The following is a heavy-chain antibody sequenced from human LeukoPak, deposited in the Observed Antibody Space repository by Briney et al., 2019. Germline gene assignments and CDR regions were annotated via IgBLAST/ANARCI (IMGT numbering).Heavy chain of an antibody. V-gene: IGHV1-8*03. CDR2: MNPNSGNT. J-gene: IGHJ4*02. CDR1: GYTFTSYD. D-gene: IGHD1/OR15-1a*01. Sequence: GASVKVSCKASGYTFTSYDINWVRQATGQGLEWMGWMNPNSGNTGYAQKFQGRVTITRNTSISTAYMELSSLRSEDTAVYYCARRGPNKKYYFDYWGQGTLVTVSS. CDR3: ARRGPNKKYYFDY.